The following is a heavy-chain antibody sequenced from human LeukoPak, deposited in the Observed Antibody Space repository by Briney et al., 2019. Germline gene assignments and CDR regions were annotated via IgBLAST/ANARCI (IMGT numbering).Heavy chain of an antibody. CDR2: INPSGSTI. CDR1: GFTFSGYY. CDR3: ARVRGSGFCSGSSCAKDPGYYYYMDV. J-gene: IGHJ6*03. Sequence: KPGGSLRLYGEGSGFTFSGYYMSWIRQAPGKGLEWVSYINPSGSTIYYADSVKGRFTISRDNAKKSLDLQMYSLRAEDTALYYCARVRGSGFCSGSSCAKDPGYYYYMDVWGKGTTVTVSS. D-gene: IGHD2-2*01. V-gene: IGHV3-11*01.